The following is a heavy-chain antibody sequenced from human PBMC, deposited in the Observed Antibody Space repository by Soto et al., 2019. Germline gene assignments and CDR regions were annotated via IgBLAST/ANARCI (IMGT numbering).Heavy chain of an antibody. CDR1: GGTFSRYA. D-gene: IGHD2-15*01. V-gene: IGHV1-3*01. CDR2: INAGNGNT. Sequence: ASVKVSCKASGGTFSRYAISWVRQAPGQGLEWMGWINAGNGNTKYSQKFQGRVTITRDASASTAYMELSSLRSEDTAVYYCATLGDCSGGSCHGWFDPWGQGTLVTVSS. CDR3: ATLGDCSGGSCHGWFDP. J-gene: IGHJ5*02.